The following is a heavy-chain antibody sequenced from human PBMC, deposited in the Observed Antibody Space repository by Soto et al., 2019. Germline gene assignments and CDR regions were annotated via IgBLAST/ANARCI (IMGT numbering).Heavy chain of an antibody. D-gene: IGHD1-1*01. CDR3: AKGDNSNDYYYYGMDV. V-gene: IGHV3-30*18. J-gene: IGHJ6*02. CDR2: ISYDGSNK. CDR1: GFTFSSYG. Sequence: HPGGSLRLSCAASGFTFSSYGMHWVRQAPGKGLEWVAVISYDGSNKYYADSVKGRFTISRDNSKNTLYLQMTSLRAEDTAVYYCAKGDNSNDYYYYGMDVWGQGTTVTVSS.